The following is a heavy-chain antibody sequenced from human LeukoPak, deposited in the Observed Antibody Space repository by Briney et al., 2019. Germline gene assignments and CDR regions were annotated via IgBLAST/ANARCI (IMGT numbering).Heavy chain of an antibody. D-gene: IGHD6-13*01. V-gene: IGHV3-66*01. CDR3: ARERAGRQAAAGTLNFAFDI. J-gene: IGHJ3*02. Sequence: GGSLRLSCAASGFTVSSNYMSWVRQAPGKGLEWVSVIYSDGSTYYADSVKGRFTISRDNSKNTLYLQMNSLRAEDTAVYYYARERAGRQAAAGTLNFAFDIWGQGTMVTVSS. CDR1: GFTVSSNY. CDR2: IYSDGST.